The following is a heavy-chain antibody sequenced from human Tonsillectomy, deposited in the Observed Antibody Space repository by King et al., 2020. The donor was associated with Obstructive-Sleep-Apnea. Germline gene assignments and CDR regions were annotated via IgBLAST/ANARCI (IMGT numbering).Heavy chain of an antibody. CDR3: ARVTYDFWSGYSDY. V-gene: IGHV3-48*04. J-gene: IGHJ4*02. CDR2: ISSGSSTI. CDR1: GFTFSSDS. D-gene: IGHD3-3*01. Sequence: VQLVESGGGLVQPGGSLRLSCAASGFTFSSDSMNWVRQAPGKGLEWVSYISSGSSTIYYADSVKVRFTISRDNAKNSLSLQMNSLRAEDTAVYYCARVTYDFWSGYSDYWGQGTLVTVSS.